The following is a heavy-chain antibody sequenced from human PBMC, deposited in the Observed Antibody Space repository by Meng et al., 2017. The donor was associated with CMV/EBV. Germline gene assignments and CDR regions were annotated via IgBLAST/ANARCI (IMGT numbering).Heavy chain of an antibody. CDR2: INPNSGGT. D-gene: IGHD2-2*01. J-gene: IGHJ6*02. Sequence: YYMHWVRQAPGQGLEWMGWINPNSGGTHYAQKFQGRVTMTRDTSISTAYMELSRLRSDDTAVYYCARAKNIVVVPAAGAYYYYGMDVWGQGTTVTVSS. CDR3: ARAKNIVVVPAAGAYYYYGMDV. V-gene: IGHV1-2*02. CDR1: YY.